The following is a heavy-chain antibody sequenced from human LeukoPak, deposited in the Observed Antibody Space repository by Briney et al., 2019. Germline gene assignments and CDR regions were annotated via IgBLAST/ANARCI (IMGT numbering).Heavy chain of an antibody. CDR1: GGSISSDY. Sequence: PSETLSLTCSVSGGSISSDYWSWIRQPPGKGLEWIGYLYYTGSSNYNRSLKSRVTFSVDMSKNQFSLRLSSVTAADTAVYYCARGGSGVYLFLDGWGQGTTVTVSS. D-gene: IGHD5/OR15-5a*01. CDR3: ARGGSGVYLFLDG. J-gene: IGHJ6*02. V-gene: IGHV4-59*01. CDR2: LYYTGSS.